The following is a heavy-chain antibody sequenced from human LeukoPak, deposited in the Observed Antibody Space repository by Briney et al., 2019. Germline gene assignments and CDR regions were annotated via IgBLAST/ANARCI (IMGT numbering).Heavy chain of an antibody. CDR3: ARGEYHQDGIGYNRFDN. Sequence: GGSLILSCAASGFTFGTYSMSWVRQAPGKGLEWISHISAASRGIYYADSVKGRFTISRDNAEHSVFLQMTPLRPEDTAVYYCARGEYHQDGIGYNRFDNWGQGALVTVSS. J-gene: IGHJ4*02. CDR1: GFTFGTYS. D-gene: IGHD5-24*01. CDR2: ISAASRGI. V-gene: IGHV3-48*01.